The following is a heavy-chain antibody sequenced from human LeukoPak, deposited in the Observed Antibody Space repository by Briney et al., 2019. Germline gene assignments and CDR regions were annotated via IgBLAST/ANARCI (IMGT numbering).Heavy chain of an antibody. Sequence: SETLSLTCTVSGGSISSYYWSWVRQPPGKGLEWIGFVYYIGSTNYNPSLKSRVTMSVDTSKNQFSLNLKSVTPEDTAVYYCARNLIPEQLVLNFWGQGTLVTVSS. CDR2: VYYIGST. CDR3: ARNLIPEQLVLNF. V-gene: IGHV4-59*01. D-gene: IGHD6-13*01. CDR1: GGSISSYY. J-gene: IGHJ4*02.